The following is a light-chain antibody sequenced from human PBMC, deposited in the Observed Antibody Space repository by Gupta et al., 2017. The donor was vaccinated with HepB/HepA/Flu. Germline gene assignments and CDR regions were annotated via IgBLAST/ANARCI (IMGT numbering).Light chain of an antibody. J-gene: IGLJ3*02. CDR3: QSADSTNTNVV. V-gene: IGLV3-25*02. CDR1: ALPKQY. CDR2: KDS. Sequence: SSVLPQPPSVSASPGQTARITCSGDALPKQYAYWYQQKPGQAPVLVIYKDSERPSEIPERFSGSSSGTTVTLTITAVQAEEEADYYCQSADSTNTNVVFGGGTKLTVL.